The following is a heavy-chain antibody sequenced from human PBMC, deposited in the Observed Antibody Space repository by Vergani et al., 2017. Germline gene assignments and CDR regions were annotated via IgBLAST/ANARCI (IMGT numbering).Heavy chain of an antibody. D-gene: IGHD5-12*01. J-gene: IGHJ6*03. Sequence: EVQLVESGGGLVQPGGSLRLSCAASGFTFSSYSMNWVRQAPGKGLEWVSYISSSSSTIYYADSVKGRFTISRDNAKNSLDLQMNSLRDEDTAVYYCARVDRGYDWGYYYYYMDVWGKGTTVTVSS. CDR2: ISSSSSTI. V-gene: IGHV3-48*02. CDR1: GFTFSSYS. CDR3: ARVDRGYDWGYYYYYMDV.